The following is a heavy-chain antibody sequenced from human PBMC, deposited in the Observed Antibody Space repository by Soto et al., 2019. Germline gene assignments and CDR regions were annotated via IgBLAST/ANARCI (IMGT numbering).Heavy chain of an antibody. CDR1: GGSISSGGYY. V-gene: IGHV4-31*03. D-gene: IGHD3-9*01. CDR3: ASTEYYDILTGYLFDY. Sequence: SETLSLTCTVSGGSISSGGYYWSWIRQHPGKGLEWIGYIYYSGSTYYNPSLKSRVTISVDTSKNQFSLKLSSVTAADTAVYYCASTEYYDILTGYLFDYWGQGTLVTVSS. J-gene: IGHJ4*02. CDR2: IYYSGST.